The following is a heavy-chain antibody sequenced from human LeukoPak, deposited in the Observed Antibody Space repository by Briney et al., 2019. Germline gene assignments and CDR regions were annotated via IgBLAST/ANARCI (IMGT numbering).Heavy chain of an antibody. V-gene: IGHV4-59*05. CDR3: ARSHIVAVTGFAFDI. J-gene: IGHJ3*02. CDR1: GGSISSYY. D-gene: IGHD2-21*02. Sequence: SETLSLTCTVSGGSISSYYWSWIRQPPGKGLEWIGSIHYSGSTYYNPSLKSRVTITVDTSKNQFSLKLSSVTAADTTVYYCARSHIVAVTGFAFDIWGQGILVTVSS. CDR2: IHYSGST.